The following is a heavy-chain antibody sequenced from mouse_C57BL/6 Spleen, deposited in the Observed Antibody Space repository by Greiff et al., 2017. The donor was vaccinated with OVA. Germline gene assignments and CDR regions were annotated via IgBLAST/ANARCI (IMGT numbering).Heavy chain of an antibody. Sequence: EVKLVESGGGLVKPGGSLKLSCAASGFTFSDYGMHWVRQAPEKGLEWVAYISSGSSTIYYADTVKGRFTISRANAKNTLFLQMTSLRSEDTAMYYCARNLYYYAMDYWGQGTSVTVSS. CDR2: ISSGSSTI. CDR3: ARNLYYYAMDY. J-gene: IGHJ4*01. V-gene: IGHV5-17*01. CDR1: GFTFSDYG.